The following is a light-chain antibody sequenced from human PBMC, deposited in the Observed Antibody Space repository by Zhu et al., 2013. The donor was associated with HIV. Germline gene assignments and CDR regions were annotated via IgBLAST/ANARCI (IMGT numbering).Light chain of an antibody. J-gene: IGLJ3*02. CDR1: SGSVSTRYY. V-gene: IGLV8-61*01. Sequence: QTVVTQEPSFSVSPGGTVTLTCGLTSGSVSTRYYPTWYQQTPGQAPRTLIYNTDTRSSGVPDRFSGSILGNNAALTITGAQADDESDYYCVLYMGSGIWVFGGGTKLTVL. CDR3: VLYMGSGIWV. CDR2: NTD.